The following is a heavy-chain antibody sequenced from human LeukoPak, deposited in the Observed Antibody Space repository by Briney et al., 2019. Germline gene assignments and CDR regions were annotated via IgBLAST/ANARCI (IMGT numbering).Heavy chain of an antibody. D-gene: IGHD3-16*02. J-gene: IGHJ5*02. Sequence: SQTLSLTCAISGDSVSSNSAAWNWIRQSPSRGLEWLGRTYYRSKWYNDYAVSVKSRITINPDTSKNQFSLQLNSVTPEDTAVYYCARDLRVNRGCQRYTCFDPWGQGTLVNVSS. V-gene: IGHV6-1*01. CDR2: TYYRSKWYN. CDR1: GDSVSSNSAA. CDR3: ARDLRVNRGCQRYTCFDP.